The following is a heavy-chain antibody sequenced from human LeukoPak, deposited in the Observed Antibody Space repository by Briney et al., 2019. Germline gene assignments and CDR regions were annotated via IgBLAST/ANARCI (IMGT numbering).Heavy chain of an antibody. CDR3: AGWYDFWSGYSNDY. CDR1: GFTFSSYS. CDR2: ISSSSSYI. D-gene: IGHD3-3*01. Sequence: GGSLRLSCAASGFTFSSYSMNWVRQAPGKGLEWVSSISSSSSYIYYAGSVKGRFTISRDNAKNSLYLQMNSLRAEDTAVYYCAGWYDFWSGYSNDYWGQGTLVTASS. V-gene: IGHV3-21*01. J-gene: IGHJ4*02.